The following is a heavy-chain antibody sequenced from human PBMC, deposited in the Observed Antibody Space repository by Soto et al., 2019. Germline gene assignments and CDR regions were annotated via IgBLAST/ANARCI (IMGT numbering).Heavy chain of an antibody. CDR2: INPNSGGT. J-gene: IGHJ4*02. CDR1: GYTFTGYY. CDR3: ARDRKYSSIWSPSHFCLYY. V-gene: IGHV1-2*04. D-gene: IGHD6-13*01. Sequence: QVQLVQSGAEVKKPGASVKVSCKASGYTFTGYYMHWVRQAPGQGLEWMGWINPNSGGTNYAQKFQGWVTMTRDTAISTADMELSRLRSDDTAVYYCARDRKYSSIWSPSHFCLYYWGQGTLVTVSS.